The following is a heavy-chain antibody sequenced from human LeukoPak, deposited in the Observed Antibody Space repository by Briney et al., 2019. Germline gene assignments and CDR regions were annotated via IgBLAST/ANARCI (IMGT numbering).Heavy chain of an antibody. J-gene: IGHJ6*03. CDR3: ARDSVAGISYYYMDV. V-gene: IGHV4-59*01. Sequence: SETLSFTGSGSGVSISSYYWSWIQQPPGKGLEWFGYIYYSGSTNYNPSLKSRVTISVDTSKNQCSLKLSSVTAADTAVYYCARDSVAGISYYYMDVWGKGTTVTVSS. D-gene: IGHD6-19*01. CDR1: GVSISSYY. CDR2: IYYSGST.